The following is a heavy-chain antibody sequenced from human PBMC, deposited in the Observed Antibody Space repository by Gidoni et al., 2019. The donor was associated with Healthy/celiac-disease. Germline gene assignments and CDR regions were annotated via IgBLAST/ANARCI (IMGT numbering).Heavy chain of an antibody. CDR2: ISGSGGST. D-gene: IGHD5-18*01. Sequence: EVQLLESGGGLVQPGGSLRLSCGASGFTFRRFAMSWVRQAPGKGLRWGSAISGSGGSTYYAESVKGRFTISRDNSKNTLYLQMNSLRAEDTAVYYCAKGVDTAMVDSGFDYWGQGTLVTVSS. J-gene: IGHJ4*02. V-gene: IGHV3-23*01. CDR3: AKGVDTAMVDSGFDY. CDR1: GFTFRRFA.